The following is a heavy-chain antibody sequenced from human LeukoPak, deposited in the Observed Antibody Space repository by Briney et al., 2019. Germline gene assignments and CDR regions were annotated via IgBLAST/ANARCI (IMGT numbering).Heavy chain of an antibody. D-gene: IGHD3-3*01. J-gene: IGHJ5*02. Sequence: SQTLSLTCTVSGGSISSGDYYWSWIRQPPGKGLEWIGYIYYSGSTYYNPSLKSRVTISVDTSKNQFSLKLSSMTAADTAVYYCASTTIFGVVTDDNWFDPWRQGTLVTVSS. V-gene: IGHV4-30-4*08. CDR2: IYYSGST. CDR1: GGSISSGDYY. CDR3: ASTTIFGVVTDDNWFDP.